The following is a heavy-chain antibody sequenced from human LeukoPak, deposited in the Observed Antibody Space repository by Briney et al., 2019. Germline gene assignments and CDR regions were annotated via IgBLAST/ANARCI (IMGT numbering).Heavy chain of an antibody. Sequence: GGSLRLSCVASGFTFSNYAMSWVRQTPGKGLEWVSSISGSGGSTHYADSVKGRFTISRDNSKNTLYLQMNSLRAEDTAVYYCAKLGGLQWLRLGDFDYWGQGTLVTVSS. J-gene: IGHJ4*02. CDR1: GFTFSNYA. CDR2: ISGSGGST. D-gene: IGHD5-12*01. CDR3: AKLGGLQWLRLGDFDY. V-gene: IGHV3-23*01.